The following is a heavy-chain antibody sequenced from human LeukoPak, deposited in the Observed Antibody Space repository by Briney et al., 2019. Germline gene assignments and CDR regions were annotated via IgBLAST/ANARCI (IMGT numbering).Heavy chain of an antibody. J-gene: IGHJ4*02. CDR1: GFTFSSYG. V-gene: IGHV3-30*03. D-gene: IGHD6-13*01. Sequence: PGGSLRLSCAASGFTFSSYGMHWVRQAPGKGLEWVAVISYDGSNKYYADSVKGRFTISRDNSKNTLYLQMNSLRAEDTAVYYCARDRGTQQLEFDYWGQGTLVTVSS. CDR2: ISYDGSNK. CDR3: ARDRGTQQLEFDY.